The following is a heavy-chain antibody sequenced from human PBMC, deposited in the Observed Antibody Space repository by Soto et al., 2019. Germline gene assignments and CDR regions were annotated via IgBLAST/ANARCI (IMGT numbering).Heavy chain of an antibody. CDR1: GFTFSSYE. CDR3: AREKITVVRGVIITGPDAFDI. Sequence: PGGSLRLSCAASGFTFSSYEMNWVRQAPGKGLEWVSYISSSGSTIYYADSVKGRFTISRDNAKNSLYLQMNSLRAEDTAVYYCAREKITVVRGVIITGPDAFDIWGHGTMVTVSS. D-gene: IGHD3-10*01. CDR2: ISSSGSTI. J-gene: IGHJ3*02. V-gene: IGHV3-48*03.